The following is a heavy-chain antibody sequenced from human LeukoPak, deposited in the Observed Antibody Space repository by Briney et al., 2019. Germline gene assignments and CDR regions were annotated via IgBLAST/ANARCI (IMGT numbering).Heavy chain of an antibody. J-gene: IGHJ3*02. Sequence: ASVKVSCKASGYTFTDYYLHWAQQAPGKGLEWMGRVDPEDGETIYAQKFQGRVTMTADTSTDTAYMELSSLKFEDTAMYFCATDLRGTTATFDIWGQGTMVTVSS. D-gene: IGHD4-11*01. CDR1: GYTFTDYY. CDR3: ATDLRGTTATFDI. CDR2: VDPEDGET. V-gene: IGHV1-69-2*01.